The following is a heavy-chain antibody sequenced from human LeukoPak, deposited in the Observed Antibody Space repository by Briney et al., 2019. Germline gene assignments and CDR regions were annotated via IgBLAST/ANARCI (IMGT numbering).Heavy chain of an antibody. CDR1: GFTFSSYA. V-gene: IGHV3-30*04. CDR2: ISYDGSNK. Sequence: PGGSLRLSCAASGFTFSSYAMHWVRQAPGKGLEWVAVISYDGSNKYYADSVKGRFTISRDNSKNTLYLQMNSLRAEDTALYYCAKDRGLRNQWLQLTHDYWGQGTLVSVSS. D-gene: IGHD5-24*01. J-gene: IGHJ4*02. CDR3: AKDRGLRNQWLQLTHDY.